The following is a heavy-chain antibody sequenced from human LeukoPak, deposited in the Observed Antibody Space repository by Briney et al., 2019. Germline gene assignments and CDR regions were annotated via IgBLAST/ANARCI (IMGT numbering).Heavy chain of an antibody. J-gene: IGHJ6*04. V-gene: IGHV3-30*18. CDR3: AKGDIVVVPAVKLRVGMDV. CDR1: GFTFSSYG. Sequence: GGSLRVSCAASGFTFSSYGMHWVRQAPGKGLEWVAVISYDGSNKYYADSVKGRFSISGDNSKNTLYLQMNSLRAEDTAVYYCAKGDIVVVPAVKLRVGMDVWGKGTTVTVSS. CDR2: ISYDGSNK. D-gene: IGHD2-2*01.